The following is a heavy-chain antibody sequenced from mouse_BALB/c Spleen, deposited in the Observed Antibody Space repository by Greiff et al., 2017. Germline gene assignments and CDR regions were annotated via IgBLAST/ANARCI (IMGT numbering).Heavy chain of an antibody. Sequence: EVKVVESGGGLVQPGGSLKLSCAASGFSFSSYGMSWVRQTPDKRLELVAIINSNGGITYSPDSVHGRFTITRDNAKNTLYLQMKSLTSEDTAMYNCARDKDSRGCAMDYWGQGTSVTVSS. D-gene: IGHD1-1*01. V-gene: IGHV5-6-3*01. CDR3: ARDKDSRGCAMDY. J-gene: IGHJ4*01. CDR1: GFSFSSYG. CDR2: INSNGGIT.